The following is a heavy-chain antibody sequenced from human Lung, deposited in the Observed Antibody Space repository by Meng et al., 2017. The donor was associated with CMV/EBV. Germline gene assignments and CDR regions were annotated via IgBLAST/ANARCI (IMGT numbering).Heavy chain of an antibody. CDR3: ASGAAPAATQGYYYYGLDV. CDR1: VGTFSNYI. CDR2: IVPILGMA. Sequence: SVXVSXXASVGTFSNYIISWVRQAPGQGLEWMGRIVPILGMANYAQIFQGRVTITADKSTSTAYMELSSLRFEDTAVYYCASGAAPAATQGYYYYGLDVWGQGTKVTVSS. V-gene: IGHV1-69*02. J-gene: IGHJ6*02. D-gene: IGHD2-2*01.